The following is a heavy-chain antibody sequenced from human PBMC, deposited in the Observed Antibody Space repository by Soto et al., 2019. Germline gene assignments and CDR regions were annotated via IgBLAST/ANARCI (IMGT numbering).Heavy chain of an antibody. D-gene: IGHD5-12*01. CDR3: ARWLQFGSYYGMDV. CDR2: IYYSGST. Sequence: QVQLHESGPGLVKPSQTLSLTCTVSGGSLSSGGYYWTWIRQHPGKGLEWIGYIYYSGSTSYNPSLKSRVTISVDTSKNQFSLKLSSVTAADTAVYYCARWLQFGSYYGMDVWGQGTTVTVSS. V-gene: IGHV4-31*03. CDR1: GGSLSSGGYY. J-gene: IGHJ6*02.